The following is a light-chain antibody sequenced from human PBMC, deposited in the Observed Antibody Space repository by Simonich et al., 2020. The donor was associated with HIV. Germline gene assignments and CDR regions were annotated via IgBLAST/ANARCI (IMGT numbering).Light chain of an antibody. Sequence: DIQMTQSPSSLSASVGDRVTITCQASQDIDNYLNWYQQKPGKAPKLLIYDASSLETGVPSRFSGSGSGTEFTLTISSLQPDDFATYYCQQYNSYSWTFGQGTKVEIK. J-gene: IGKJ1*01. CDR2: DAS. V-gene: IGKV1-33*01. CDR3: QQYNSYSWT. CDR1: QDIDNY.